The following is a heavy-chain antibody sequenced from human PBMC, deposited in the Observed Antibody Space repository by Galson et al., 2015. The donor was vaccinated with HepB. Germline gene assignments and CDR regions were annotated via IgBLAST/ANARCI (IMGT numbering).Heavy chain of an antibody. D-gene: IGHD1-26*01. Sequence: SLRLSCAASGFTFRNYAIHWVRQAPGKGLEWVSVISYDERNKYYADSVKGRFTISRGNSKKMVYLQLNSLRTDDTAVYYCARDGEGWEYPRYFDLWGRGILVTVSS. CDR1: GFTFRNYA. CDR3: ARDGEGWEYPRYFDL. V-gene: IGHV3-30*04. J-gene: IGHJ2*01. CDR2: ISYDERNK.